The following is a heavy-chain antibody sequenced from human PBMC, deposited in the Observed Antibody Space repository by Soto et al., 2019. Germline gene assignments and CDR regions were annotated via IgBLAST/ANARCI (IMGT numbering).Heavy chain of an antibody. CDR3: AKDIGIQYFDWWYFDY. D-gene: IGHD3-9*01. V-gene: IGHV3-9*01. CDR2: ISWNSGSI. J-gene: IGHJ4*02. Sequence: EVQLVESGGGLVQPGRSLRLSCAASGFTFDDYAMHWVRQAPGKGLEWVSGISWNSGSIGYADSVKGRFTISRDNAKNSLYLQMNSLRAEDTALYYCAKDIGIQYFDWWYFDYCGQGTLVTVSS. CDR1: GFTFDDYA.